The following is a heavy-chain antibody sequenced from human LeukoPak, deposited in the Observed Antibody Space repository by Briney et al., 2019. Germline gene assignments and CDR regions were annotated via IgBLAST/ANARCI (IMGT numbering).Heavy chain of an antibody. J-gene: IGHJ6*03. D-gene: IGHD6-13*01. Sequence: PGGSLRLSCAASGFTFSSYGMHWVRQAPGKGLEWVAVISYDGSNKYYADSVKGRFTISRDNSKNTLYLQMNSLRAEDTALYYCARDCCGSSHFYYYYMDVWGKGTTVTVSS. CDR1: GFTFSSYG. V-gene: IGHV3-30*03. CDR2: ISYDGSNK. CDR3: ARDCCGSSHFYYYYMDV.